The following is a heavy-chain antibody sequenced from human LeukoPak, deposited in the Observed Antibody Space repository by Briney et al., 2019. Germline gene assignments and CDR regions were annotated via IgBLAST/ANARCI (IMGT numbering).Heavy chain of an antibody. J-gene: IGHJ6*03. Sequence: GRSLRLSCAASGFTFSSYGMHWVRQAPGKGLEWGAVIWYDGSNKYYADSVKGRFTISRDNSKNTLYLQMNSLRAEDTAVYYCAKCPLGNYYYYMDVWGKGTTVTVSS. CDR3: AKCPLGNYYYYMDV. D-gene: IGHD7-27*01. V-gene: IGHV3-33*06. CDR1: GFTFSSYG. CDR2: IWYDGSNK.